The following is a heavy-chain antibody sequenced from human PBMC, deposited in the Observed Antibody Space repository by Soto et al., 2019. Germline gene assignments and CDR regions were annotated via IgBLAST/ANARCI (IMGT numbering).Heavy chain of an antibody. V-gene: IGHV3-23*01. CDR2: TTGGAGLT. CDR1: GFTLSSYA. D-gene: IGHD2-15*01. J-gene: IGHJ5*02. Sequence: EVQLLESGGGLVQPGGSLRLSCTASGFTLSSYAINWVRRAPGKGLEWVSATTGGAGLTYYADSVKGRFSVSSDSPGNPLYLRLNSLRPEDTAVYYCAKVDRGSVARPTRLDPWGRGTLVTVPS. CDR3: AKVDRGSVARPTRLDP.